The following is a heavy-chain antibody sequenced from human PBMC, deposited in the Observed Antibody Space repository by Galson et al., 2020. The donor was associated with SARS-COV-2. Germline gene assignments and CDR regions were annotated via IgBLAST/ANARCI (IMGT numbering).Heavy chain of an antibody. D-gene: IGHD3-3*01. CDR2: IYHSGST. CDR1: GYSISSGYY. CDR3: ARDKGTGPAYDFWMGYYTRRWFDP. V-gene: IGHV4-38-2*02. J-gene: IGHJ5*02. Sequence: SETLSLTCTVSGYSISSGYYWGWIRQPPGKGLEWIGSIYHSGSTYYNPSLKSRVTISVDTSKNQFSLKLSSVTAADTAVYYCARDKGTGPAYDFWMGYYTRRWFDPWGQGTLVTVSS.